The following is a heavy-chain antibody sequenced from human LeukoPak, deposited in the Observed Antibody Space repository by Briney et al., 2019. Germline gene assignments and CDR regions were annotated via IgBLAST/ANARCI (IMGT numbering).Heavy chain of an antibody. CDR2: ISGSGGST. D-gene: IGHD6-19*01. J-gene: IGHJ4*02. V-gene: IGHV3-23*01. CDR3: AKVYSSAWYLFDY. Sequence: PGGSLRLSCAASGFTFSTYAMSWVRQAPAKGLEWVSAISGSGGSTYYADSVKGRFIISRDNSKNTLELQMNRLRAEDTAVYYCAKVYSSAWYLFDYWGQGVLVTVSS. CDR1: GFTFSTYA.